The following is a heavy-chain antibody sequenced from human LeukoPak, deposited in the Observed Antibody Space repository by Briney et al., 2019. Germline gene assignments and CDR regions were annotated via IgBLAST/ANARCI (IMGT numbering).Heavy chain of an antibody. D-gene: IGHD6-19*01. CDR1: GYSISSGYY. CDR3: ARPASYSSGWRWYFDL. Sequence: SETLSLTCAVSGYSISSGYYWGWIRQPPGKGLEWIGSIYHSGSTYYNPSLKSRVTIPVDTSKNQFSLKLSSVTAADTAVYYCARPASYSSGWRWYFDLWGRGTLVTVSS. J-gene: IGHJ2*01. V-gene: IGHV4-38-2*01. CDR2: IYHSGST.